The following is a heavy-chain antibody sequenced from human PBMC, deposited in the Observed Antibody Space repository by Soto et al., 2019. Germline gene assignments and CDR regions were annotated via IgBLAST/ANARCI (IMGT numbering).Heavy chain of an antibody. V-gene: IGHV4-39*01. CDR1: GGSISSSSYY. Sequence: SETLSLTCTVSGGSISSSSYYWGWIRQPPGKGLEWIGSIYYSGSTYYNPSLKSRVTISVDTSKNQFSLKLSSVTAADTAVYYCARRCYYDSSGYYYVFDYWGQGTPVTVS. CDR3: ARRCYYDSSGYYYVFDY. J-gene: IGHJ4*02. D-gene: IGHD3-22*01. CDR2: IYYSGST.